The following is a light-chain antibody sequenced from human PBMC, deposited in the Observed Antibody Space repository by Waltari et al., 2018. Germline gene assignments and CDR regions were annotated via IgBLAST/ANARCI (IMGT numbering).Light chain of an antibody. J-gene: IGKJ5*01. CDR3: QQLNEYPIT. CDR1: QGLTSY. V-gene: IGKV1-9*01. CDR2: HIS. Sequence: DIQLTQSPSFLSASVGDRVTINCRASQGLTSYFAWYQQKPGKAPKLLSYHISNLQSGVPARCRGSGYGTEFTLTSLSLQPEDSATYYCQQLNEYPITFGQGKRVETK.